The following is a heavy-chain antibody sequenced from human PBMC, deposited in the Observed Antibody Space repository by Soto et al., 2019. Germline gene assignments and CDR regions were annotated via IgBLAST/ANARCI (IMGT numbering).Heavy chain of an antibody. J-gene: IGHJ5*02. V-gene: IGHV3-11*01. CDR1: GFILSDYY. Sequence: GGSLRLSCAASGFILSDYYMSWIRQAPGKGLEWLAYISRDGNAIFYADSVIGRFTVSRDNAKNSLFLQMDDLRAEDTAMFFCARGAEMSSLTKWFDPWGQGTLVTVSS. CDR2: ISRDGNAI. D-gene: IGHD1-1*01. CDR3: ARGAEMSSLTKWFDP.